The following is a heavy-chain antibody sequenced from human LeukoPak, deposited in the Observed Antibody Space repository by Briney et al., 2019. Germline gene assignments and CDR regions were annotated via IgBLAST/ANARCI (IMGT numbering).Heavy chain of an antibody. CDR3: AGGYCSSTSCYGVYYYYMDV. Sequence: SETLSLTCTVSGGSISSYYWSWIRQPPGKGLXWXGYIYYSGSTNYNPSLKSRVTISVDTSKNQFSLKLSSVTAADTAVYYCAGGYCSSTSCYGVYYYYMDVWGKGTTVTASS. V-gene: IGHV4-59*01. D-gene: IGHD2-2*01. J-gene: IGHJ6*03. CDR2: IYYSGST. CDR1: GGSISSYY.